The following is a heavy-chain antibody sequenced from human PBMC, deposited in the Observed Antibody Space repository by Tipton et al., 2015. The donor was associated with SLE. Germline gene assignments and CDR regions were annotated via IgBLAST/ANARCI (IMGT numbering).Heavy chain of an antibody. CDR1: GFTFGSYA. V-gene: IGHV3-23*01. J-gene: IGHJ4*02. CDR3: AKDLRKQWIVPYFDS. D-gene: IGHD3-9*01. Sequence: SLRLSCATPGFTFGSYAMNWVRQAPGKGLEWVALITANGDKTYYADSVKGRFPMSRDSSTNTVFLQMSSLRVEDTALYYCAKDLRKQWIVPYFDSWGLGTRVTVSS. CDR2: ITANGDKT.